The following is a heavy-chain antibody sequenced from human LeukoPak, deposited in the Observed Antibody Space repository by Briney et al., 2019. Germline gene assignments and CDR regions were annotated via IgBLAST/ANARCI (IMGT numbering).Heavy chain of an antibody. Sequence: GRSLRLSCVASGFTFSSYGMHWVRQAPGKGLEWVAFISYDGSNENIADSVKGRFIISRDNSKNTLYLQMNSLRAEDTAVYYCARAVDTAMTFDYWGQGTLVTVSS. CDR1: GFTFSSYG. CDR2: ISYDGSNE. V-gene: IGHV3-30*03. CDR3: ARAVDTAMTFDY. D-gene: IGHD5-18*01. J-gene: IGHJ4*02.